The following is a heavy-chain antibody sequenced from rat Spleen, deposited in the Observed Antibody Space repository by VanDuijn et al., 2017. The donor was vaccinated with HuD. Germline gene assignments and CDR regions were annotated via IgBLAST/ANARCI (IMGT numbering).Heavy chain of an antibody. D-gene: IGHD3-8*01. CDR2: IFYDGSST. CDR1: GFTFSDYA. CDR3: ARSIYDYFDY. Sequence: EVQLVESGGGLAQPGRSLKLSCAASGFTFSDYAMAWVRQAPKKGLEWVATIFYDGSSTYYRDSVKGRFTISRDNAKSTLYLQMDSLRSEDTATYYCARSIYDYFDYWGQGVMVTVSS. V-gene: IGHV5-17*01. J-gene: IGHJ2*01.